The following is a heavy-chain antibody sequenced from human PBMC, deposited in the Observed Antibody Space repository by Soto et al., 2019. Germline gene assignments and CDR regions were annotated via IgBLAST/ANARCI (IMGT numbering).Heavy chain of an antibody. J-gene: IGHJ4*02. CDR1: GFTFSSYA. Sequence: GGSLRLSCAASGFTFSSYAMHWVRQAPGKGLEWVAVISYDGSNKYYADSVKGRFTISRDNSKNTLYLQMNSLRAEDTAVYYCARVGVIAAAGTSEGDFDYWGQGTLVTVSS. CDR3: ARVGVIAAAGTSEGDFDY. D-gene: IGHD6-13*01. V-gene: IGHV3-30-3*01. CDR2: ISYDGSNK.